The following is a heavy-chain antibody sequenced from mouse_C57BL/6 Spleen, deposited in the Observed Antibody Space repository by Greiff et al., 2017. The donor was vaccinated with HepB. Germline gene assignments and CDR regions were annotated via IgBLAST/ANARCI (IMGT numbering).Heavy chain of an antibody. CDR2: IYPGSGST. V-gene: IGHV1-55*01. D-gene: IGHD1-1*02. CDR3: AREVTMPGYFDV. Sequence: QVQLQQPGAELVKPGASVKMSCKASGYTFTSYWITWVKQRPGQGLEWIRDIYPGSGSTNYNEKFKSKATLTVDTSSITAYMQLSSLTSEDSAVYYCAREVTMPGYFDVWGTGTTVTVSS. J-gene: IGHJ1*03. CDR1: GYTFTSYW.